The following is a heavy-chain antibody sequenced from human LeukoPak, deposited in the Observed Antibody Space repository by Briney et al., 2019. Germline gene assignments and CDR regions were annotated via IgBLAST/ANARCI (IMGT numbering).Heavy chain of an antibody. J-gene: IGHJ6*03. CDR2: ISSSSSYI. D-gene: IGHD3-10*01. V-gene: IGHV3-21*01. CDR1: GFTFSSYS. Sequence: PGGSLRLSCAASGFTFSSYSMNWVRQAPGKGLEWVSSISSSSSYIYYADSVKGRFTISRDNAKNSLYLQMNSLRAEDTAVYYCARVPGIGYYYYYYMDVWGKGPRSPSP. CDR3: ARVPGIGYYYYYYMDV.